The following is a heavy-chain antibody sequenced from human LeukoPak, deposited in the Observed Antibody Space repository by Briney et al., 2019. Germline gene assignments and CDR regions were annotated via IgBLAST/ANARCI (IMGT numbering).Heavy chain of an antibody. V-gene: IGHV1-69*13. CDR3: ARDVGVGIGDYYMDV. D-gene: IGHD3-16*01. Sequence: SVKVSCKASGGTFSSYAISWVRQAPGQGLEWMGGIIPIFGTANYAQKFQGRVTITADESTSTAYMELSSLRSEDTAVYYCARDVGVGIGDYYMDVWGKGTTVTISS. J-gene: IGHJ6*03. CDR2: IIPIFGTA. CDR1: GGTFSSYA.